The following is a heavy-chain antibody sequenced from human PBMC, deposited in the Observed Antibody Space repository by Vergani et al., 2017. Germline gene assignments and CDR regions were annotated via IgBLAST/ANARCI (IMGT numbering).Heavy chain of an antibody. CDR2: ISYDGSNK. V-gene: IGHV3-30-3*01. CDR3: AREGYVDIVATIKVFFYAPDY. J-gene: IGHJ4*02. CDR1: GFTFSSYA. Sequence: VQLVESGGGLVKPGGSLRLSCAASGFTFSSYAMHWVRQAPGKGLEWVAVISYDGSNKYYADSVKGRFTISRDNSKNTLYLQMNSLRAEDTAVYYCAREGYVDIVATIKVFFYAPDYWGQGTLVTVSS. D-gene: IGHD5-12*01.